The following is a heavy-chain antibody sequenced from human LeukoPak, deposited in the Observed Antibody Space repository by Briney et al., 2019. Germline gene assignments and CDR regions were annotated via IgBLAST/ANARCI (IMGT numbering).Heavy chain of an antibody. CDR3: AKRGGDGGYYFDY. CDR2: ISSSSSYI. V-gene: IGHV3-21*04. D-gene: IGHD2-21*01. J-gene: IGHJ4*02. CDR1: GFSFSSYS. Sequence: GGSLRLSCAASGFSFSSYSMNWVRQAPGKGLEWVSSISSSSSYIYYADSVKGRFTISRDNAKNSLYLQMNSLRAEDTAVYYCAKRGGDGGYYFDYWGQGTLVTVSS.